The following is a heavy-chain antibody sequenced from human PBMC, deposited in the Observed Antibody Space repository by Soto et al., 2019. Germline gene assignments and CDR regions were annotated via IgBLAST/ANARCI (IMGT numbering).Heavy chain of an antibody. V-gene: IGHV3-30*18. D-gene: IGHD2-2*01. Sequence: GGSLRLSCAASGFTFGSYGMHWVRQAPGKGLEWVAVISYDGSNKYYADSVKGRFTISRDNSKNTLYLQMNSLRAEDTAVYYCAKDISSIVVVPAAIPYYYYGMDVWGQGTTVTVSS. CDR2: ISYDGSNK. CDR3: AKDISSIVVVPAAIPYYYYGMDV. CDR1: GFTFGSYG. J-gene: IGHJ6*02.